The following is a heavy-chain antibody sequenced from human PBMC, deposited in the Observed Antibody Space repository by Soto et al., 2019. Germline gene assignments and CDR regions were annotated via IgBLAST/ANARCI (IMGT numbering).Heavy chain of an antibody. CDR1: GFTFSNAW. V-gene: IGHV3-15*01. CDR2: IKSKTDGGTT. CDR3: TTQGIAVAGTSYFDY. Sequence: EVQLVESGGGLVKPGGSLRLSCAASGFTFSNAWMSWVRQAPGKGLEWVGRIKSKTDGGTTDYAAPVKGRFTISRDDSKNTLYLQMNSLKTEDTAVYYCTTQGIAVAGTSYFDYWGQGTLVTVSS. J-gene: IGHJ4*02. D-gene: IGHD6-19*01.